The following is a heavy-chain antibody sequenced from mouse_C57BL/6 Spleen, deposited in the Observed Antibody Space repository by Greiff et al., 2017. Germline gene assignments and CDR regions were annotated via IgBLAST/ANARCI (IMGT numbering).Heavy chain of an antibody. CDR3: TTGYYGSSYRDFDV. Sequence: VQLQQSGAELVRPGASVKLSCTASGFNIKDDYMHWVKQRPEQGLEWIGWIDPENGDTEYASKFQGKATITADTSSNTDYLQLSSMTSEDTAVYYCTTGYYGSSYRDFDVWGTGNTGTVSS. CDR1: GFNIKDDY. V-gene: IGHV14-4*01. J-gene: IGHJ1*03. CDR2: IDPENGDT. D-gene: IGHD1-1*01.